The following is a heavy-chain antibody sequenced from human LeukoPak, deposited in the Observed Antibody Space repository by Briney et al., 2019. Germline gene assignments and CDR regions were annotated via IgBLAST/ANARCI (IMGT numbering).Heavy chain of an antibody. D-gene: IGHD3-22*01. J-gene: IGHJ1*01. CDR1: GFTFSSYG. CDR3: AKEPIKEKLLRSGYYEH. V-gene: IGHV3-33*06. Sequence: PGRSLRLSCAASGFTFSSYGMHWVRQAPGKGLEWVAVIWYDGSNKYYADSVKGRFTISRDNSKNTLYLQMNSLRAEDTAVYYCAKEPIKEKLLRSGYYEHGGQGTLVTVSS. CDR2: IWYDGSNK.